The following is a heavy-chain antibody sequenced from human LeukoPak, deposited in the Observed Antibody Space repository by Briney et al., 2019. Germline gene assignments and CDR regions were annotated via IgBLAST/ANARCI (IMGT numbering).Heavy chain of an antibody. CDR2: FSGSSGST. CDR1: GFTFASYA. Sequence: GGSLRLSCAASGFTFASYAMSWVRQAPGKGLEWVSAFSGSSGSTYYADSVKGRFTISRDNSKNTLYLQMNSLRAEDTAVYYCATSYSYGPFDYWGQGTLVTVSS. D-gene: IGHD5-18*01. CDR3: ATSYSYGPFDY. V-gene: IGHV3-23*01. J-gene: IGHJ4*02.